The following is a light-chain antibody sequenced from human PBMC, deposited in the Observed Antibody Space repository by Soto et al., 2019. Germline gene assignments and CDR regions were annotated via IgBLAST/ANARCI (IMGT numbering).Light chain of an antibody. J-gene: IGKJ3*01. V-gene: IGKV1-5*01. Sequence: DIQMTQSPSTLSASVGDRVTITCRASQSISSWLAWYQQRPGKTPRLLIYDASTLESGVPSRFSGSGSGTEFTLTISSLQPDDFATYYCQQYSSYSRGTFGPGTKVDIK. CDR2: DAS. CDR3: QQYSSYSRGT. CDR1: QSISSW.